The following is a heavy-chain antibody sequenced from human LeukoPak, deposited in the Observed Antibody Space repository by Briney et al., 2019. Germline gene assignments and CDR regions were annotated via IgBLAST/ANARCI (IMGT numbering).Heavy chain of an antibody. Sequence: SETLSLTCTVSGGSISSYYWSWIRQPPGKGLEWIGYIYYSGSTNYNPSLKSRVTISVDTSKNQFSLKLSSVTAADTAVYYCARARSQVTYYDFWSGYYGSAFDIWGQGTMVTVSS. J-gene: IGHJ3*02. V-gene: IGHV4-59*01. CDR1: GGSISSYY. CDR2: IYYSGST. CDR3: ARARSQVTYYDFWSGYYGSAFDI. D-gene: IGHD3-3*01.